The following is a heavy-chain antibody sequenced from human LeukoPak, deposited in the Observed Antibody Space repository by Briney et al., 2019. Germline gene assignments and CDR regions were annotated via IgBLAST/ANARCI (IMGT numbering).Heavy chain of an antibody. CDR3: ARAIADKNYYYYYMDV. CDR2: INSDGSST. J-gene: IGHJ6*03. CDR1: GFTFSSYW. Sequence: GGSLRLSCAASGFTFSSYWMHWVRQAPGKGLVWVSRINSDGSSTSYADSVKGRFTISRDNAKNSLYLQMNSLRAEDTAVYYCARAIADKNYYYYYMDVWGKGTTVTVSS. V-gene: IGHV3-74*01. D-gene: IGHD6-13*01.